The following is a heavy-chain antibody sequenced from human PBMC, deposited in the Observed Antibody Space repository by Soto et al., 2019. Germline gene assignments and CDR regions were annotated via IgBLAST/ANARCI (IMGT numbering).Heavy chain of an antibody. CDR3: ARDCSSTSCYGAFDI. V-gene: IGHV4-31*03. Sequence: SETLSLTCTVSVRSISSGGYYCSWIRQNPGKGLEWIGYIYYRGSTYYNPALKSRVTISVDTSKNQFSLKLSSVTAADTAVYYCARDCSSTSCYGAFDIWGQGTMVTVSS. CDR2: IYYRGST. D-gene: IGHD2-2*01. CDR1: VRSISSGGYY. J-gene: IGHJ3*02.